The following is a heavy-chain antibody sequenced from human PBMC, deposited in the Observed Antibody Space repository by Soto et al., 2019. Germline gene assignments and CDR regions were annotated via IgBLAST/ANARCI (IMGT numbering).Heavy chain of an antibody. CDR1: GGTFSSYA. J-gene: IGHJ6*02. CDR2: IIPIFGTA. V-gene: IGHV1-69*01. D-gene: IGHD1-26*01. CDR3: ARDQYSGGYYFYYYGMDV. Sequence: QVQLVQSGAEVKKPGSSVKVSCKASGGTFSSYAISWVRQAPGQGLEWMGGIIPIFGTANYAQKFQGRVTITADESTSTAYMELSSLRSEDTAVYYCARDQYSGGYYFYYYGMDVWGQGTTVTVSS.